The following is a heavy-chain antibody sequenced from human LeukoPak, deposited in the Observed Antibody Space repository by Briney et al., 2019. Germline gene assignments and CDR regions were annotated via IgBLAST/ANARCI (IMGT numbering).Heavy chain of an antibody. CDR1: GFSFSSYG. CDR3: SKGANIGGDYGVFDY. J-gene: IGHJ4*02. Sequence: GGSLRLSCAASGFSFSSYGMHWVRQAPGKGLEWVSSTNGGGDYTYYADSVRGRFSISRDNSDNTQYQQMSSLRADGTAVYYCSKGANIGGDYGVFDYWGQGTLVTVSS. V-gene: IGHV3-23*01. CDR2: TNGGGDYT. D-gene: IGHD4-17*01.